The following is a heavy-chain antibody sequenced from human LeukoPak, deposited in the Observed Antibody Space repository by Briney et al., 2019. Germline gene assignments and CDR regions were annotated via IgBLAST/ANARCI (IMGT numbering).Heavy chain of an antibody. Sequence: GGSLRLSCAASGFTFSSYSMNWVRQAPGKGLEWVSSISSSSYIYYADSVKGRFTISRDNAKNSLYLQMNSLRAEDTAVYYCVRRGEWELLETYFDYWGQGTLVTVSS. CDR2: ISSSSYI. J-gene: IGHJ4*02. CDR1: GFTFSSYS. D-gene: IGHD1-26*01. V-gene: IGHV3-21*01. CDR3: VRRGEWELLETYFDY.